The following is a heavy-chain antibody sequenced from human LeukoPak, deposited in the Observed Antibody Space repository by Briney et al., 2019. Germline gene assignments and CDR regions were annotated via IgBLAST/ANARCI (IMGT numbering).Heavy chain of an antibody. V-gene: IGHV3-15*01. J-gene: IGHJ4*02. CDR3: TTRHTKSVVVPAAMPAGGGGYERPFDY. D-gene: IGHD2-2*01. CDR2: IKSKTDGGTT. CDR1: GFTFSNAW. Sequence: GGSLRLSCAASGFTFSNAWMSWVRQAPGKGLEWVGRIKSKTDGGTTDYAAPVKGRFTISRDDSKNTLYLQMNSLKTEDTAVYYCTTRHTKSVVVPAAMPAGGGGYERPFDYWGQGTLVTVSS.